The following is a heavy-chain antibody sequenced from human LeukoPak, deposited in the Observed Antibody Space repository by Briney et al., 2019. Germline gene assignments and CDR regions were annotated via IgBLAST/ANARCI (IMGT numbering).Heavy chain of an antibody. D-gene: IGHD6-13*01. CDR3: ARGVYIAAAQYGY. J-gene: IGHJ4*02. V-gene: IGHV4-59*01. Sequence: KSSETLSLTCTVSGGSISSYYWSWIRQPPGRELEGIGYIYYSGTTNYNPSLKSRVTISVDTSKNQFSLKLSSVTAADTAVYYCARGVYIAAAQYGYWGQGTLVTVSS. CDR2: IYYSGTT. CDR1: GGSISSYY.